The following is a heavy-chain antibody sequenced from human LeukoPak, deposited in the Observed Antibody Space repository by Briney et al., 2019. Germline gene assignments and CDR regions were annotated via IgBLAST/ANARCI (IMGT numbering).Heavy chain of an antibody. CDR1: GGSISSGGSR. CDR3: ARARRSPGSGSYYNWVNYYYYGMDV. Sequence: PSETLSLTCNVSGGSISSGGSRWSWIRQHPGKGLEWIGYIYYSGSTYYNPSLESRLTMSVDTSKNQFSLHLTSVTAADTAVYYCARARRSPGSGSYYNWVNYYYYGMDVWGQGTTVTVSS. CDR2: IYYSGST. D-gene: IGHD3-10*01. J-gene: IGHJ6*02. V-gene: IGHV4-31*03.